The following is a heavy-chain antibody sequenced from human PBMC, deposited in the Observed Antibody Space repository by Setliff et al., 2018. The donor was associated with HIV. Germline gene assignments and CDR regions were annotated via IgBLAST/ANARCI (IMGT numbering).Heavy chain of an antibody. V-gene: IGHV1-69*13. CDR3: ARGGRVVPAATGSNAYDI. CDR2: IIPIFGTT. D-gene: IGHD2-2*01. Sequence: GASVKVSCKASGGTLTTYGISWVRQAPGQGLEWMGQIIPIFGTTNYAHKFQGRVTITADESTSTAYMELSSLRSEDTAVYYCARGGRVVPAATGSNAYDIWGQGTKVTVSS. CDR1: GGTLTTYG. J-gene: IGHJ3*02.